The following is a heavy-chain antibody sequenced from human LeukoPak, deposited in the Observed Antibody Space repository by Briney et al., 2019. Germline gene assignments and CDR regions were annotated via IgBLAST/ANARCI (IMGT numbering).Heavy chain of an antibody. D-gene: IGHD5-12*01. Sequence: TGGSLRLSCAAPGFTFSSYWMSWVRQAPGKGLEWVANIKQDGSEKYYVDSVKGRFTISRDNAKNSLYLQMNSLRAEDAAVYYCARDSDYGGYNYVGFDYWGQGTLVTVSS. CDR3: ARDSDYGGYNYVGFDY. V-gene: IGHV3-7*01. CDR1: GFTFSSYW. CDR2: IKQDGSEK. J-gene: IGHJ4*02.